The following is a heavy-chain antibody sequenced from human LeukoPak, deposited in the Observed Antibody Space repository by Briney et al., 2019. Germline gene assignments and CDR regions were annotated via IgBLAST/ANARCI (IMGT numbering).Heavy chain of an antibody. CDR2: IYHSGST. CDR1: GYSISSGYY. D-gene: IGHD3-3*01. J-gene: IGHJ4*02. CDR3: ARLVWYYDFWSGYPNHFDY. Sequence: SETLSLTCAVSGYSISSGYYWGWIRQPPGKGLEWIGSIYHSGSTYYNPSLKSRVTISVDTSKNQFSLKLSSVTVADTAVYYCARLVWYYDFWSGYPNHFDYWGQGTLVTVSS. V-gene: IGHV4-38-2*01.